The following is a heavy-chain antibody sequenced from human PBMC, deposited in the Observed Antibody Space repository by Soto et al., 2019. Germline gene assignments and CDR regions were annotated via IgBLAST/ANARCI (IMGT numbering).Heavy chain of an antibody. Sequence: QVQLVESGGGVVQPGRSLRLSCAASGFTFSSYGMHWVRQAPGKGLEWVAVISYDGSNKYYADSVKGRFTISRDNSKNTLYLQMNSLRGEDTAVYYCAKGKELTYYYDRWAGYYYYGMDVWGQGTTVTVSS. CDR2: ISYDGSNK. J-gene: IGHJ6*02. V-gene: IGHV3-30*18. CDR3: AKGKELTYYYDRWAGYYYYGMDV. D-gene: IGHD3-22*01. CDR1: GFTFSSYG.